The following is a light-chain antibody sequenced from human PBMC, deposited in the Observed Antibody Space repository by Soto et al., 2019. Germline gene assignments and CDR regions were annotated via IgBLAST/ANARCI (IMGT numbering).Light chain of an antibody. J-gene: IGKJ2*01. CDR3: QQYNNWPPYT. CDR1: QSVGSG. CDR2: GAS. V-gene: IGKV3-15*01. Sequence: TQSPATLSVSPGERATLSCRASQSVGSGLSWYQQKPDQAPRLLICGASTRATGIPARFSGSGSGTEFTLTISSLQSEDYAVYYCQQYNNWPPYTFGQGTKVDIK.